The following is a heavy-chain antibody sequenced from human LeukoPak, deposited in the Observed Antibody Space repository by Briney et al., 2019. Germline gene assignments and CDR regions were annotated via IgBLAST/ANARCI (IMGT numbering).Heavy chain of an antibody. J-gene: IGHJ4*02. CDR2: IKQDGSEK. D-gene: IGHD1-26*01. CDR1: GFTFSSYW. Sequence: GGSLRLSCAASGFTFSSYWMSWVRQAPGEGLEWVANIKQDGSEKYYVDSVKGRFTISRDNAKNSLYLQMNSLRAEDTAVYYCARVGGEKVGAGLFDYWGQGTLVTVSS. V-gene: IGHV3-7*01. CDR3: ARVGGEKVGAGLFDY.